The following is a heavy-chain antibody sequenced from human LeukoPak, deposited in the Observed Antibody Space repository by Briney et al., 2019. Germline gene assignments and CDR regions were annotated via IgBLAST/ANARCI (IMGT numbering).Heavy chain of an antibody. CDR1: GFTFSSYG. J-gene: IGHJ5*01. D-gene: IGHD1-20*01. CDR3: VSYNWNYAWFDS. V-gene: IGHV3-23*01. CDR2: ISGSGGST. Sequence: GGSLRLSCAASGFTFSSYGMSWVRQAPGKGLEWVSAISGSGGSTYYADSVKGRFTISRDNSKNTLYLQMNSLRAEDTAVYYCVSYNWNYAWFDSWGQGTLVTVSS.